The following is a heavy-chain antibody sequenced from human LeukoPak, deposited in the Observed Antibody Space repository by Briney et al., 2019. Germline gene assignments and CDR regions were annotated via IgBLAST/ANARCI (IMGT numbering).Heavy chain of an antibody. CDR2: IYSGGRT. CDR1: GFTVGTNY. Sequence: PGGCLRLACAASGFTVGTNYMSWVRQPRGNGLEWDSLIYSGGRTYYADSVKGRFTISRDSSKNTLYLQMNSLRAEDTAVYYCAKAQGITIFGVAPGYWGQGTLVTVSS. V-gene: IGHV3-53*01. J-gene: IGHJ4*02. CDR3: AKAQGITIFGVAPGY. D-gene: IGHD3-3*01.